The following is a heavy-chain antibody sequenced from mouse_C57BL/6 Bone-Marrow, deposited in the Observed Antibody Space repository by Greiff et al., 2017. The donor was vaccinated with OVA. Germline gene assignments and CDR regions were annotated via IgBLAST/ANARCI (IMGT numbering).Heavy chain of an antibody. CDR2: IDPSDSYT. CDR3: ARRGPDQFPYYAMDY. Sequence: QVQLQQPGAELVRPGTSVKLSCKASGYTFTSYWMHWVKQRPGQGLEWIGVIDPSDSYTNYNQKFKGKATLTVDTSSSTAYMQLSSLTSEDSAVYYCARRGPDQFPYYAMDYWGQGTSVTVSS. J-gene: IGHJ4*01. V-gene: IGHV1-59*01. CDR1: GYTFTSYW.